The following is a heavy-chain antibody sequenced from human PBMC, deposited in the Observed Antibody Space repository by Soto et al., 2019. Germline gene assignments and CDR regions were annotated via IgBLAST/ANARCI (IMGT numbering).Heavy chain of an antibody. CDR2: INHSGST. Sequence: SETLSLTCAVYGGSFSGYYWSWIRQPPGKGLEWIGEINHSGSTNYNPSLKSRVTISVDTSKNQFSLKLSSVTAADTAVYYCARDPLLWFGESTSSWGQGTLVTVSS. J-gene: IGHJ5*02. CDR3: ARDPLLWFGESTSS. V-gene: IGHV4-34*01. D-gene: IGHD3-10*01. CDR1: GGSFSGYY.